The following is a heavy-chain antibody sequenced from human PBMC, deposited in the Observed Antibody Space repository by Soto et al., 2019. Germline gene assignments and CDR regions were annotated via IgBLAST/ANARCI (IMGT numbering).Heavy chain of an antibody. CDR1: GFSFSNYG. Sequence: EAQLLESGGGLVQPGGSLRLSCAASGFSFSNYGLNWVRQAPGKGLEWVSGMSGSTGTTDYADSVKGRFTISRDNLKNTLYVQMNSLRGEDTAVYYCARDLRGVYNWNYENWFDPWGQGTLVTVSS. J-gene: IGHJ5*02. V-gene: IGHV3-23*01. CDR2: MSGSTGTT. CDR3: ARDLRGVYNWNYENWFDP. D-gene: IGHD1-7*01.